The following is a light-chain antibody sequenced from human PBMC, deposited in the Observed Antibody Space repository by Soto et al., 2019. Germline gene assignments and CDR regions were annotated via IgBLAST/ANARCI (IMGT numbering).Light chain of an antibody. Sequence: EIVLTQSPATLSLSPGERATLSCRASQSVSSYLAWYQQKPGQAPRLLIYDASNSATGIPARFSGSGSGTDLALTISSREPEDFAVYYCQQHRNWPGLTFGGGTKVEIK. CDR3: QQHRNWPGLT. V-gene: IGKV3-11*01. J-gene: IGKJ4*01. CDR1: QSVSSY. CDR2: DAS.